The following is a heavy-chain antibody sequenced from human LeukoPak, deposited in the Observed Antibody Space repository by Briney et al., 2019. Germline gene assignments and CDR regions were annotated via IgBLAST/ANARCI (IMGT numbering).Heavy chain of an antibody. CDR3: ARDSSMLRGPLVIYYFDF. CDR1: GLTLSSYA. CDR2: ISGSGGST. Sequence: GGSLRLSCAASGLTLSSYAMSWVRQASGKGLEWVSAISGSGGSTYYADSVKGRFTISRDNSKNTLYLQMNSLRVEDTAVYYCARDSSMLRGPLVIYYFDFWGQGTPVTVSS. V-gene: IGHV3-23*01. D-gene: IGHD3-10*01. J-gene: IGHJ4*02.